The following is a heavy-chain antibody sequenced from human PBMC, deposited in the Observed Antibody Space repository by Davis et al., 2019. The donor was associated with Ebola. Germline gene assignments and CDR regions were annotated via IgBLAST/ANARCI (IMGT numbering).Heavy chain of an antibody. D-gene: IGHD3-3*01. J-gene: IGHJ4*02. CDR1: GFTFSSYW. CDR3: ARDLGSYYDFWSGTYFDY. V-gene: IGHV3-7*03. CDR2: IKQDGSEK. Sequence: GESLKISYAASGFTFSSYWMSWVRQAPGKGLEWVANIKQDGSEKYYVDSVKGRFTISRDNAKNSLYLQMNSLRAEDTAVYYCARDLGSYYDFWSGTYFDYWGQGTLVTVSS.